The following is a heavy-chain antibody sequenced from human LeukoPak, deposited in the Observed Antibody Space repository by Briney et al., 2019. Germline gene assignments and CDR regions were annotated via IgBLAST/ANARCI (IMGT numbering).Heavy chain of an antibody. CDR2: LRGGDDST. Sequence: PGGSLRLSCTASGFTITSYVTSWVRQAPGKGLEWISSLRGGDDSTNYADSVRGRFTISRDNSKNTVYLQMDSLRPEDTAIYYCAKDSYGGYNDYGIDTWGQGTMVSVSS. V-gene: IGHV3-23*01. D-gene: IGHD5-12*01. CDR3: AKDSYGGYNDYGIDT. CDR1: GFTITSYV. J-gene: IGHJ5*02.